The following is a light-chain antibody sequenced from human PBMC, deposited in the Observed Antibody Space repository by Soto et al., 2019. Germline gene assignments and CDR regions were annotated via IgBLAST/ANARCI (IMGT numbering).Light chain of an antibody. CDR2: RAS. CDR1: QSINSN. J-gene: IGKJ1*01. Sequence: EIVMTQSPATLSLSPGERATLSCRASQSINSNLAWYQQKPGQAPRLFIFRASSRATGIPARFSGSGSGTEFTLTISSLQSEDFAVYYCQQYSNWPTFGQGTKVDIK. V-gene: IGKV3-15*01. CDR3: QQYSNWPT.